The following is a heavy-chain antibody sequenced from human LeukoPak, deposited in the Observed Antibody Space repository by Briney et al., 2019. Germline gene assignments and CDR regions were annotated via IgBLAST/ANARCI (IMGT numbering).Heavy chain of an antibody. V-gene: IGHV3-48*03. CDR3: ARGHYGDYGY. CDR2: ISSSRSSI. J-gene: IGHJ4*02. CDR1: GFTFSSYE. D-gene: IGHD4-17*01. Sequence: GGSLRLSCAASGFTFSSYEMNWVRQAPGKGLEWVSYISSSRSSIYYAASLKCRFTISRDNAKNSLYLQMNSLRAEDTAVYYCARGHYGDYGYWGQGTLVTVSS.